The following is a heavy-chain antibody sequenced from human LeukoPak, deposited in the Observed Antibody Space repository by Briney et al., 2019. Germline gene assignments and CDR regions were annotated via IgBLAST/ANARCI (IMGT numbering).Heavy chain of an antibody. J-gene: IGHJ3*02. V-gene: IGHV3-20*04. CDR2: INWSGGST. D-gene: IGHD1-26*01. Sequence: GGSLRLSCAASEFTFDDYGMGWVRQAPGKGLEWVSGINWSGGSTGYADSVKGRFTISRDNAKNSLYMQMNSLRAEDTALYYCARDIGPHAFDIWGQGTMVTVSS. CDR1: EFTFDDYG. CDR3: ARDIGPHAFDI.